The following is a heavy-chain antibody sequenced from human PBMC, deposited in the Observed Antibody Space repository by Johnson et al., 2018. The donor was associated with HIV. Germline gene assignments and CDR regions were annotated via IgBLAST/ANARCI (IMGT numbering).Heavy chain of an antibody. D-gene: IGHD4-23*01. J-gene: IGHJ3*02. V-gene: IGHV3-30*04. CDR3: ARDPGNGGRPFDAFDI. Sequence: SAFSFSGYAMHWVRQAPGKGLEWVAVVSYDASNKYCADSVKGRFTISRDNSKNTVFLQMDSLRGEDTADYYCARDPGNGGRPFDAFDIWGQGTMVTVSS. CDR1: AFSFSGYA. CDR2: VSYDASNK.